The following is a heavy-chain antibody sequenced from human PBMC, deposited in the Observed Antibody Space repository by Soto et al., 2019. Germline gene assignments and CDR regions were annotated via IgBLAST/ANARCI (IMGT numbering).Heavy chain of an antibody. Sequence: ISCAASSESFCNAVVDWVRQTPGKGLEWVGRIKSKTDGGTTDYAAPVKGRFTISRDDSKSIAYLQMNSLKTEDTAVYYCTRPAPYCSGGSCYSHYCYYMDVWRKGTTVTVSS. CDR1: SESFCNAV. V-gene: IGHV3-15*07. CDR3: TRPAPYCSGGSCYSHYCYYMDV. CDR2: IKSKTDGGTT. J-gene: IGHJ6*03. D-gene: IGHD2-15*01.